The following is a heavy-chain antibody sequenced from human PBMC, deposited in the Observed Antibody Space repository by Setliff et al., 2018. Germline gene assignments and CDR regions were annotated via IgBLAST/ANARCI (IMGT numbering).Heavy chain of an antibody. CDR2: IHYSGST. J-gene: IGHJ5*02. Sequence: PSETLSLTCAVSGAAISTYHWSWLRQPPGKGLEWIGSIHYSGSTYYNPSLKSRVTISIDTSKNQFSLKLRSVTAADTAVYYCARVLVLGYNWFDPWGQGTLVTVSS. CDR1: GAAISTYH. D-gene: IGHD3-10*01. V-gene: IGHV4-59*12. CDR3: ARVLVLGYNWFDP.